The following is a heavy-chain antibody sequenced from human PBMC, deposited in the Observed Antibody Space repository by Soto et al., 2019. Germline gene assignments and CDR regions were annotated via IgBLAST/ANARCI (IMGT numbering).Heavy chain of an antibody. CDR2: IYWDDDK. CDR3: AHSTGPLAYCGGDCYSGHYFDY. CDR1: GFSLSTSGVG. D-gene: IGHD2-21*02. Sequence: SGPTLVNPTQTLTLTCTFSGFSLSTSGVGVGWIRQPPGKALEWLALIYWDDDKRYSPSLKSRLTITKDTSKNQVVLTMTNMDPVDTATYYCAHSTGPLAYCGGDCYSGHYFDYWGQGTLVTVSS. J-gene: IGHJ4*02. V-gene: IGHV2-5*02.